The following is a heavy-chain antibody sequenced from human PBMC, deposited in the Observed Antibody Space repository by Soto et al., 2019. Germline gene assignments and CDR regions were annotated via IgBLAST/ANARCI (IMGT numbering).Heavy chain of an antibody. V-gene: IGHV4-39*01. J-gene: IGHJ4*02. D-gene: IGHD4-17*01. CDR1: GASIITDNYS. CDR2: ISYSGRT. CDR3: ARRRASDYGGNHHPYYFAR. Sequence: SETLSLTCTVSGASIITDNYSWVWIRQSPRRGLELIGSISYSGRTYDNPSLQSRVTISIDASKNQFSLKLTSVTTADTAVYYCARRRASDYGGNHHPYYFARWCQGALVTVSS.